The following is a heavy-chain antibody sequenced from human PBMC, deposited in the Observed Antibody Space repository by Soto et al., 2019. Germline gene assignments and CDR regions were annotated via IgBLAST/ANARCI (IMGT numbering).Heavy chain of an antibody. CDR3: ARERALFGYFDWTSDAFDI. V-gene: IGHV1-69*06. Sequence: SVKVSCKASGGTFSSYAISWVRQAPGQGLEWMGGIIPIFGTANYAQKFQGRVTITADKSTSTAYMELSSLRSEDTAVYYCARERALFGYFDWTSDAFDIWGQGTMVT. CDR1: GGTFSSYA. D-gene: IGHD3-9*01. J-gene: IGHJ3*02. CDR2: IIPIFGTA.